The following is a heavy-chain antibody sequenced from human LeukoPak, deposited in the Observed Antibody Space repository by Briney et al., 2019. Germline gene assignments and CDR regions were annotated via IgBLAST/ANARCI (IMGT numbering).Heavy chain of an antibody. D-gene: IGHD6-6*01. Sequence: SETLSLTCAVYGGSFSGYYWSWIRQPPGKGLEWIGEISHSGSTNYNPSLKSRVTISVDTSKNQFSLKLSSVTAADTAVHYCARGIAARRFDYWGQGTLVTVSS. CDR2: ISHSGST. CDR3: ARGIAARRFDY. V-gene: IGHV4-34*01. J-gene: IGHJ4*02. CDR1: GGSFSGYY.